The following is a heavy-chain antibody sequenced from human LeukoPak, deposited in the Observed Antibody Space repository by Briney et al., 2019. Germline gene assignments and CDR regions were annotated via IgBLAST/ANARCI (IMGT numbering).Heavy chain of an antibody. J-gene: IGHJ5*02. D-gene: IGHD3-22*01. CDR2: IYYSGST. CDR1: GGSISSGDCY. V-gene: IGHV4-30-4*01. Sequence: SQTLSLTCTVSGGSISSGDCYWSWIRQPPGKGLEWIGYIYYSGSTYYNPSLKSRVTMSADTSKNQLSLKLSSVTAADTAVYYCARPYYYDSRIDPWGQGILVTVSS. CDR3: ARPYYYDSRIDP.